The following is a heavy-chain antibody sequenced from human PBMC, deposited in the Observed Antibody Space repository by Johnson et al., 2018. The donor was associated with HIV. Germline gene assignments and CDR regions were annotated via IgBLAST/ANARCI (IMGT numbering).Heavy chain of an antibody. J-gene: IGHJ3*01. CDR1: GFTLRSTW. CDR2: INQDASEK. Sequence: VQLVESGGGLVQPGRSLRLSCAASGFTLRSTWMSWVRQAPGKGLEWVANINQDASEKYYVDSVKGRFTISRDNAKNSVSLQMNSLRAEDTALYYCATTNNIALPGYVWGQGTMVTVSS. D-gene: IGHD3-3*02. V-gene: IGHV3-7*05. CDR3: ATTNNIALPGYV.